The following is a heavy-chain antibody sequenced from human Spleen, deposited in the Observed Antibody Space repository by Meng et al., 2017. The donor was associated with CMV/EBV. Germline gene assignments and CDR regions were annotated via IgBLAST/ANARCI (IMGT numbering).Heavy chain of an antibody. CDR2: ISSYNSNT. J-gene: IGHJ4*02. CDR3: ARWAPLDCIIASCYFPDY. V-gene: IGHV1-18*01. D-gene: IGHD2-2*01. Sequence: ASVKVSCKVSGHTFNSYGITWVRQAPGQGLEWVGWISSYNSNTNYAQKFLGRVTLTTDTSTSIAYMELRSLRSDDTAVYYCARWAPLDCIIASCYFPDYWGQGTLVTVSS. CDR1: GHTFNSYG.